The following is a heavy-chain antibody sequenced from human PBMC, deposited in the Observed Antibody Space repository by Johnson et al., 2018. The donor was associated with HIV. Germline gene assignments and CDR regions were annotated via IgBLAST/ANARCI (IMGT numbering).Heavy chain of an antibody. D-gene: IGHD6-19*01. CDR3: ARLAIDYSSGWYGLAVDI. J-gene: IGHJ3*02. Sequence: VQLVESGGGLVQPGRSLRLSCAASGFTFSSYAMSWVRQAPGTGLEWVSSFSGSGDNTYYADSVRGRFAISRDNSKNTLYLQLNSLRAEDTAVYYCARLAIDYSSGWYGLAVDIWGQGTMVTVSS. V-gene: IGHV3-23*04. CDR2: FSGSGDNT. CDR1: GFTFSSYA.